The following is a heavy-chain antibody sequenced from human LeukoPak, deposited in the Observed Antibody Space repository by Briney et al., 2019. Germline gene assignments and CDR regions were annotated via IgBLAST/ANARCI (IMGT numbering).Heavy chain of an antibody. Sequence: GGSLRLSCAASGFTFSSYSMNWVRQAPGKGLEWVSSISSSSSYIYYADSVKGRFTISRDNAKNSLYPQMNSLRAEDTAVYYCARDSPDIVVVPAAIGAGYYYYMDVWGKGTTVTVSS. CDR2: ISSSSSYI. CDR3: ARDSPDIVVVPAAIGAGYYYYMDV. V-gene: IGHV3-21*01. J-gene: IGHJ6*03. CDR1: GFTFSSYS. D-gene: IGHD2-2*02.